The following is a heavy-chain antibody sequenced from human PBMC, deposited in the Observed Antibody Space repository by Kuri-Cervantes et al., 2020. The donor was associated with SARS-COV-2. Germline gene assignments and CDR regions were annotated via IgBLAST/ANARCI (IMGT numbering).Heavy chain of an antibody. V-gene: IGHV3-7*01. Sequence: GESLKISCAASGFTFSNSWMSWVRQAPGKGLEWVANINQDGSEKYYADSVKGRFTISRDNSKNTLYLQMNSLRAEDTAVYYCAREIAVAGFDYWGQGTLVTVSS. D-gene: IGHD6-19*01. CDR3: AREIAVAGFDY. CDR1: GFTFSNSW. J-gene: IGHJ4*02. CDR2: INQDGSEK.